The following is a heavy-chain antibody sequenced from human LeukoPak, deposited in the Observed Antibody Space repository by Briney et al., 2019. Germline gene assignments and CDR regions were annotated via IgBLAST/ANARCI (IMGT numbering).Heavy chain of an antibody. J-gene: IGHJ4*02. CDR1: GFTFSSYA. D-gene: IGHD3-22*01. CDR3: AKSRIPTMIVVVFDY. Sequence: PGGSLRLSCAASGFTFSSYAMSWVCQAPGKELEWVSAISGSGGSTYYADSVKGRFAISRDNSKNTLYLQMNSLRAEDTAVYYCAKSRIPTMIVVVFDYWGQGTLVTVSS. CDR2: ISGSGGST. V-gene: IGHV3-23*01.